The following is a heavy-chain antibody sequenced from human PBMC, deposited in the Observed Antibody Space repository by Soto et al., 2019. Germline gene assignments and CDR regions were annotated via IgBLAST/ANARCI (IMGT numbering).Heavy chain of an antibody. V-gene: IGHV3-23*01. CDR2: ITASGGST. D-gene: IGHD1-26*01. Sequence: EVPLLESGGGLVQPGGSLRLSCAASGFLFDSYTMNWVRQAPGKGLEWVSAITASGGSTYFADSVKGRFTVSRDNSKNTVYLQMNSLRAEDTAVYNCAKRMMSGSFYAAFDYWGPGTLVTVSS. CDR3: AKRMMSGSFYAAFDY. J-gene: IGHJ4*02. CDR1: GFLFDSYT.